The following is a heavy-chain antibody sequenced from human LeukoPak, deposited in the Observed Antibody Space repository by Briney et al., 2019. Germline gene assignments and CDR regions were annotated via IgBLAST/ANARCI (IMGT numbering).Heavy chain of an antibody. CDR1: GFTFSSNW. D-gene: IGHD6-19*01. CDR3: ARGSSGWYSGY. J-gene: IGHJ4*02. CDR2: IKSDGTIT. Sequence: PGGSLRLSCAAPGFTFSSNWMHWVRQAPGKGLVWVSRIKSDGTITSYADSVKGRFTISRDNAKNTLYLQMNSLRAEDTAVYYCARGSSGWYSGYWGQGTLVTVSS. V-gene: IGHV3-74*01.